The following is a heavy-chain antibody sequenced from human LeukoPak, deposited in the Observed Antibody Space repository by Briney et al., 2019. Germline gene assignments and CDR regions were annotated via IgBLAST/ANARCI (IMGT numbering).Heavy chain of an antibody. CDR1: GFTFSLYW. J-gene: IGHJ5*02. Sequence: PGESLRLSCVASGFTFSLYWMTWVRQFPGKGLEWVADINPDGSQKYSVDSVKGRFTISRDNARNAVFLQMNSRRDDDTAVYYCVRQMIRFWFDPWGQGSRVTVSS. CDR2: INPDGSQK. V-gene: IGHV3-7*01. D-gene: IGHD3-16*01. CDR3: VRQMIRFWFDP.